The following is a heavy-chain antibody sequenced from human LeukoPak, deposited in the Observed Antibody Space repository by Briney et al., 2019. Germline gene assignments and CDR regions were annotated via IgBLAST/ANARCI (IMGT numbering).Heavy chain of an antibody. J-gene: IGHJ4*02. CDR1: GYTLTSYD. Sequence: GESLKVSCKASGYTLTSYDINWVRQATGQGLEWMGWMNPNSGNTGYAQKFQGRVTMTRNTSISTAYMELSSLRSEDTAVYYCARAEHLLVDYWGQGTLVTVSS. D-gene: IGHD2-21*01. CDR2: MNPNSGNT. CDR3: ARAEHLLVDY. V-gene: IGHV1-8*01.